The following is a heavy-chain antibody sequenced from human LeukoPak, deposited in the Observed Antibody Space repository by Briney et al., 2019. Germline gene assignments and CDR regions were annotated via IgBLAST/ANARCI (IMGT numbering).Heavy chain of an antibody. D-gene: IGHD3-10*01. Sequence: SETLSLTCAVSGYSISSGYYWGWIRQSPGKGLEWIGSAYHNGRTYYSPSLKSRVTISVDTSKNQVSLKLSSVTAADTAVYYCARARSIITEVRGAVPGRFDFWGQGALVTVSS. J-gene: IGHJ4*02. V-gene: IGHV4-38-2*01. CDR3: ARARSIITEVRGAVPGRFDF. CDR2: AYHNGRT. CDR1: GYSISSGYY.